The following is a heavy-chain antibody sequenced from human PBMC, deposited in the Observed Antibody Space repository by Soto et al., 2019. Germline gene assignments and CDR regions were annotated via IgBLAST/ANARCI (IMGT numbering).Heavy chain of an antibody. CDR2: IYYSGST. CDR1: AGSISSGGHF. CDR3: AREGCGMSCGSCWSWEYYFDY. J-gene: IGHJ4*02. D-gene: IGHD2-15*01. V-gene: IGHV4-31*03. Sequence: PSETLSLTCTVSAGSISSGGHFWSWIRQHPGKGLEWIGYIYYSGSTYYNPSLKSRITISVDTSKNQFSLKLSSVTAADTAVYYCAREGCGMSCGSCWSWEYYFDYWGQGTLVTVSS.